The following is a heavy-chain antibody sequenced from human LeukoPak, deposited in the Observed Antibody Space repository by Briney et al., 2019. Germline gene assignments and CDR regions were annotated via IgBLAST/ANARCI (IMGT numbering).Heavy chain of an antibody. CDR1: GYTFTGYY. Sequence: GASVKVSCKASGYTFTGYYMHWVRQAPGQGLEWMGSIIPILAMANYAQKFQGRVTITADKSTSTAYMELSSLRSADTAVYFCARHGVDLVGTPFDYWGQGTLVTVSS. D-gene: IGHD5-12*01. CDR3: ARHGVDLVGTPFDY. V-gene: IGHV1-69*02. J-gene: IGHJ4*02. CDR2: IIPILAMA.